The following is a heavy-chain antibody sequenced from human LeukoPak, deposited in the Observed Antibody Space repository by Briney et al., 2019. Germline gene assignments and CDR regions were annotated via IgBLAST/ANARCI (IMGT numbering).Heavy chain of an antibody. CDR2: ISSSSSYI. D-gene: IGHD3-10*01. CDR3: AREGGRGSFDY. CDR1: GFTFSSYS. V-gene: IGHV3-21*01. J-gene: IGHJ4*02. Sequence: GGSLRLSCAASGFTFSSYSMNWVRQAPGKGLEWVSSISSSSSYIYYADAVKGRFTISRDNAKNSLYLQMNSLRAEDTAVYYCAREGGRGSFDYWGQGTLVTVSS.